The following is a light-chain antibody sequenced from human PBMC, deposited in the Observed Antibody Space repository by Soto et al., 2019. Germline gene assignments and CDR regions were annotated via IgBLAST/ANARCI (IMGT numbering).Light chain of an antibody. J-gene: IGKJ1*01. Sequence: DIILTQSPSTLSASVEDRVTISCRASQSINKWLAWYQHKPGKAPNLLIYEVSTLHSGVPSRFSGSGSGTEFTLTISSLRPDDFATYYCQHYSGDRATFGQGTK. V-gene: IGKV1-5*03. CDR3: QHYSGDRAT. CDR2: EVS. CDR1: QSINKW.